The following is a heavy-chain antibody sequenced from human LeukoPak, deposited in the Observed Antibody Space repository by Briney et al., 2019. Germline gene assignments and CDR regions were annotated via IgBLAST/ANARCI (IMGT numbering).Heavy chain of an antibody. CDR2: IYSGGST. Sequence: PGGSLRLSCAASGFTVSSNYMNWVRQAPGKGLEWVSVIYSGGSTYYADSVKGRFTISRDNAKNTLYLQMNSLRVEDTAVYYCAKDLRGPQDYWGQGILVTVSS. CDR3: AKDLRGPQDY. J-gene: IGHJ4*02. V-gene: IGHV3-53*01. D-gene: IGHD4-17*01. CDR1: GFTVSSNY.